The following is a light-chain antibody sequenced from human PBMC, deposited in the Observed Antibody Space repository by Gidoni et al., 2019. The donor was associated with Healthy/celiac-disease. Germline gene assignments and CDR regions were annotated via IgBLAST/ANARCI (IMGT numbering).Light chain of an antibody. CDR1: PSISSW. Sequence: DIQMTQSPSTLSASVGDSVTITCRASPSISSWLAWYQQKPGKAPKLLVYKASSLESGGPARFSGSGSGTEFTLTISSLQPDDFATYYCQQYNSYLYTFGQGTKLEIK. V-gene: IGKV1-5*03. J-gene: IGKJ2*01. CDR3: QQYNSYLYT. CDR2: KAS.